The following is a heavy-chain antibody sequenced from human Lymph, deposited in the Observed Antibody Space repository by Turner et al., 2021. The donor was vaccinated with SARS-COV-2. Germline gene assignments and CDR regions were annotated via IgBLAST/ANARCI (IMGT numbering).Heavy chain of an antibody. V-gene: IGHV1-69*10. D-gene: IGHD1-1*01. CDR1: GGTFSTYA. CDR2: TIPIFGKA. Sequence: QVQLVQSGAEVKKPGSSVKVSCKASGGTFSTYAISWVRQAPGKWLEWLGGTIPIFGKANHAQKFQGRVTITADKFTSTAYMELSSLRSEDTAVYYCARDATGPLGYWGRGTLVTVSS. CDR3: ARDATGPLGY. J-gene: IGHJ4*02.